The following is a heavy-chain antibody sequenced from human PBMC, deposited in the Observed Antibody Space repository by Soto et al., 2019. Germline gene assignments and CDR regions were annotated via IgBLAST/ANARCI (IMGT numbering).Heavy chain of an antibody. V-gene: IGHV3-48*03. CDR3: AREQGFAAGRPDYDLDV. D-gene: IGHD2-15*01. Sequence: GGSLRLSCSASGFSLSRYEMNWVRQAPGKGLEWVSYISSSANFIYYAESVKGRFNISRDNAKDSLYLQMDSLRVEDTAVYYCAREQGFAAGRPDYDLDVWGQGTTVTVSS. J-gene: IGHJ6*02. CDR2: ISSSANFI. CDR1: GFSLSRYE.